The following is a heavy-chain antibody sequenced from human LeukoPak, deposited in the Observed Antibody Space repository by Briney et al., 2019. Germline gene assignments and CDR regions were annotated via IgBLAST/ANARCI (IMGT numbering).Heavy chain of an antibody. J-gene: IGHJ4*02. V-gene: IGHV1-2*02. Sequence: ASVKVSCKASGYTFTDYYMHWVRQAPGQGLEWMGWINPDSGGTNYAEKFRGRVTMTRDTSISTAYMELSRLRSDDTAVYYCARDTPRPVPRGFEYWGQGTLVTVSS. CDR1: GYTFTDYY. CDR2: INPDSGGT. CDR3: ARDTPRPVPRGFEY.